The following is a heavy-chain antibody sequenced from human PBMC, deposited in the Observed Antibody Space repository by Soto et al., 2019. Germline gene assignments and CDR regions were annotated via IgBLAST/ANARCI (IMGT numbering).Heavy chain of an antibody. Sequence: GGSLRLSCAASGFRFSLYAMHWLRQAPGKGPEWVAVISDDGNIRKFADSVKGRFTISRDNAKNSLYLQMNSLRAEDTAVYYCARDQLYYNDISGRPLNAFDVWGQGTMVTVSS. V-gene: IGHV3-30-3*01. CDR1: GFRFSLYA. CDR3: ARDQLYYNDISGRPLNAFDV. CDR2: ISDDGNIR. D-gene: IGHD3-22*01. J-gene: IGHJ3*01.